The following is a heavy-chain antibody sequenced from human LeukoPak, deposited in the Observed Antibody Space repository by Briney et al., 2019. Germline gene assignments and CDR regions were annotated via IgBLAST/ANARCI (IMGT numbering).Heavy chain of an antibody. J-gene: IGHJ4*02. CDR2: IKPDGSEK. CDR1: GFPFSSYW. V-gene: IGHV3-7*03. Sequence: GGSLRLSCAASGFPFSSYWMSWVRQAPGKGLEWVANIKPDGSEKNYVDSVKGRFTISRDNAKNSLYLQMNSLRAEDTALYYCAKDIQSVTTTSFDYWGQGTLVTVSS. D-gene: IGHD4-11*01. CDR3: AKDIQSVTTTSFDY.